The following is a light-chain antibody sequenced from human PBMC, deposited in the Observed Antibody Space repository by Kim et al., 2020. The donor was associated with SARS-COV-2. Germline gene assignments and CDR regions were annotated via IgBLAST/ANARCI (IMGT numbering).Light chain of an antibody. Sequence: GKRVTISCTGSSSNIGAGYDVHWYLQLPGTAPKRLIYGNRNRPSGVPDRFSGSKSGTSASLAITGLQAEDEADYYCQSYDSSLNYVFGTGTKVTVL. CDR2: GNR. V-gene: IGLV1-40*01. J-gene: IGLJ1*01. CDR3: QSYDSSLNYV. CDR1: SSNIGAGYD.